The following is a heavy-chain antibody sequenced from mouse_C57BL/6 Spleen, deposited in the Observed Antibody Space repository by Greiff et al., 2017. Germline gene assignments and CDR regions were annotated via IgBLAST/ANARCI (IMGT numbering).Heavy chain of an antibody. CDR1: GYAFSSSW. J-gene: IGHJ4*01. CDR3: ARMGYYGSSHYAMDY. Sequence: VQLQQSGPELVKPGASVKISCKASGYAFSSSWMNWVKQRPGKGLEWIGRIYPGDGDTNYNGKFKGKATLTADKSSSTAYMQLSSLTSEDSAVYFCARMGYYGSSHYAMDYWGQGTSVTVSS. V-gene: IGHV1-82*01. D-gene: IGHD1-1*01. CDR2: IYPGDGDT.